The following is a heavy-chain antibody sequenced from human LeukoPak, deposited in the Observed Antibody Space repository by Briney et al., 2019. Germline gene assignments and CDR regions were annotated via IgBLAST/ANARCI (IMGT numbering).Heavy chain of an antibody. CDR2: IFEDGREK. V-gene: IGHV3-7*01. J-gene: IGHJ3*01. Sequence: GGSLRLSCAASGFTLSSHWMTWVRQAPGKGLEGGANIFEDGREKNYMGAVRGRFTISRDNAKNSLYLQMDSLRDEDTAMYYCARDVSPSTRGGDCSGGTCYYDAFDLWGQGTMVTVSS. CDR1: GFTLSSHW. CDR3: ARDVSPSTRGGDCSGGTCYYDAFDL. D-gene: IGHD2-15*01.